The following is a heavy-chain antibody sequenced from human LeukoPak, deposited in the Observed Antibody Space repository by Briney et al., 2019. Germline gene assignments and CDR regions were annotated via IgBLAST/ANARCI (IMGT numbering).Heavy chain of an antibody. CDR3: AKGGTGTTLGFVDY. V-gene: IGHV3-23*01. Sequence: PTGGSLRLSCAASGFTFSSYAMSWVRQAPGKGLEWVSAISGSGGSTYYADSVKGRFTISRDNSKNTLYLQMNSLRAEDTAVYYCAKGGTGTTLGFVDYWGQGTLVTVSS. CDR2: ISGSGGST. D-gene: IGHD1-1*01. CDR1: GFTFSSYA. J-gene: IGHJ4*02.